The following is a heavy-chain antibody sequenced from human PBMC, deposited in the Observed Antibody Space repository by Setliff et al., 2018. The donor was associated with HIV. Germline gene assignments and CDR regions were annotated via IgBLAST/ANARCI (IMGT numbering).Heavy chain of an antibody. V-gene: IGHV3-23*01. J-gene: IGHJ4*02. CDR1: GFTFSSYA. D-gene: IGHD6-13*01. CDR2: ISGSGGSI. Sequence: GGSLRLSCAASGFTFSSYAMSWVRQAPGKGLEWVSTISGSGGSIYYADSVKGRFTISRDNSKNTLYLQMNSLRAEDTAVYYCAKTSSSSEYYFDYWGQGTLVTVSS. CDR3: AKTSSSSEYYFDY.